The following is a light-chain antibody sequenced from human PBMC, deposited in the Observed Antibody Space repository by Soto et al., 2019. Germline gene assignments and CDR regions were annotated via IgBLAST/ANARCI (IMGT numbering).Light chain of an antibody. J-gene: IGKJ3*01. CDR2: AAS. CDR3: QQSFTTPFT. CDR1: QSIGIY. V-gene: IGKV1-39*01. Sequence: DIQMTQSPSSLSASVGDRVTITCRASQSIGIYLNWYQQEPGKAPKLLIYAASTLQSGVPLRFSGSGSGTDFTLSIGSLQPEDFATYFCQQSFTTPFTFGPRTQVDIK.